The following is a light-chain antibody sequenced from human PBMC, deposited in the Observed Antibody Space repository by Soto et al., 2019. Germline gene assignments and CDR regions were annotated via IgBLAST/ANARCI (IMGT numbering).Light chain of an antibody. CDR3: GADHGSGSNVV. Sequence: QLELTQPPSASDSLGASVTLTCTLSSGYNNYRVDWYQQRPGKGPRFVMRVGTGGIVGSKGDGIPDRFSVLGSGLNRYLTIKNIQEEDESDYHCGADHGSGSNVVFGGGTKLTVL. CDR1: SGYNNYR. J-gene: IGLJ2*01. V-gene: IGLV9-49*01. CDR2: VGTGGIVG.